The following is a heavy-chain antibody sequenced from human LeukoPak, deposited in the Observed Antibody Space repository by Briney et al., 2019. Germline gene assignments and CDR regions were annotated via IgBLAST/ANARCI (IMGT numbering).Heavy chain of an antibody. J-gene: IGHJ4*02. Sequence: PGGSLRLSCAASGFNFNNFAMSWVRQAPGKRLEWVSTISSSGTTTFYADSVKGRFTTSRDSSKNTLYVQMNSLRAEDTAVYYCAKDLPGFFDYWGQGILVTVTS. CDR2: ISSSGTTT. V-gene: IGHV3-23*01. CDR1: GFNFNNFA. CDR3: AKDLPGFFDY.